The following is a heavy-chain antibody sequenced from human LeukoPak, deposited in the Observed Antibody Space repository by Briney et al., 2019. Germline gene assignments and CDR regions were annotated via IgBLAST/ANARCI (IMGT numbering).Heavy chain of an antibody. D-gene: IGHD3-10*01. V-gene: IGHV3-13*01. CDR2: MGTAGDT. CDR1: GFTFSSYG. Sequence: GGSLRLSCAASGFTFSSYGMHWVRQATGKGLEWVSAMGTAGDTYYPGPVKGRFTISRENAKNSLYLQMNSLRAGDTAVYYCARSGGDDDAFDIWGQGTMVTVSS. CDR3: ARSGGDDDAFDI. J-gene: IGHJ3*02.